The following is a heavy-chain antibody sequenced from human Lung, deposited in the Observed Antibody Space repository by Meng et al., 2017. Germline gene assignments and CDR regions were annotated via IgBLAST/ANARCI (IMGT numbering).Heavy chain of an antibody. Sequence: VHLQAWAAGLFEPSETLSLTCVVAGGSFSDYYWSWIRQPPGKGLEWIGEINHSGSTNYNPSLESRATISVDTSQNNLSLKLSSVTAADSAVYYCARGPTTMAHDFDYWGQGTLVTVSS. D-gene: IGHD4-11*01. J-gene: IGHJ4*02. CDR2: INHSGST. CDR1: GGSFSDYY. V-gene: IGHV4-34*01. CDR3: ARGPTTMAHDFDY.